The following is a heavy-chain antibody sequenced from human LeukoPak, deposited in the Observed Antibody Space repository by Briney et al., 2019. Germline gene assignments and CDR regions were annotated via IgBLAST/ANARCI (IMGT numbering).Heavy chain of an antibody. CDR2: IDPSDPSDSYT. CDR3: AKHALAGGYDILRFDA. V-gene: IGHV5-10-1*01. J-gene: IGHJ5*02. CDR1: GYSFTSYW. D-gene: IGHD3-9*01. Sequence: GESLKISCKGSGYSFTSYWISWVRQMPGKGLEWMGGIDPSDPSDSYTNYSPSFQGHVTISADKSISTAYLQWSSLKASDTAMYYCAKHALAGGYDILRFDAWGQGTLVTVSS.